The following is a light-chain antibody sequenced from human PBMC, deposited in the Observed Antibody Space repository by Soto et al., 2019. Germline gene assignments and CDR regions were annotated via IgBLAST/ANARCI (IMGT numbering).Light chain of an antibody. J-gene: IGKJ5*01. CDR3: QQSYSTPIT. Sequence: DIQMTQSPSSLSASVGDRVTITCRASQSISSYLNWYQQKPGKAPKLLIYAAFSLQSGVPSRFSGSGSGTDFTLTISSLQPEDVATYYCQQSYSTPITFGQGTRLE. CDR2: AAF. CDR1: QSISSY. V-gene: IGKV1-39*01.